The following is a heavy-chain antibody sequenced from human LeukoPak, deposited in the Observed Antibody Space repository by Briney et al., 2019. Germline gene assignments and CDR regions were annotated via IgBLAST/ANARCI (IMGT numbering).Heavy chain of an antibody. D-gene: IGHD3-10*01. Sequence: VASVKVSCKASGGTFSSYAISWLRQAPGQGLEWMGGIIPIFGTANYAQKFQGRVTITADKSTSTAYMELSSLRSEDTAVYYCASKLLWFGEYTNYYYYYMDVWGKGTTVTISS. J-gene: IGHJ6*03. CDR1: GGTFSSYA. CDR2: IIPIFGTA. V-gene: IGHV1-69*06. CDR3: ASKLLWFGEYTNYYYYYMDV.